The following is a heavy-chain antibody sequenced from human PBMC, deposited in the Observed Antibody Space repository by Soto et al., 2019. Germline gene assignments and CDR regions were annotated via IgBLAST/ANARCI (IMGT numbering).Heavy chain of an antibody. CDR2: INNDGSST. CDR1: GFTFSNYW. V-gene: IGHV3-74*01. CDR3: ARDTNGLSY. D-gene: IGHD2-8*01. J-gene: IGHJ4*02. Sequence: EVQLVESGGGLVQPGGSLRLSCAASGFTFSNYWMHWVRQAPGKGLVWVSRINNDGSSTDYADSVKGRFTISRDNAKNTLYLQMNSLRVEDTAMYYCARDTNGLSYWGQGTLVTVSS.